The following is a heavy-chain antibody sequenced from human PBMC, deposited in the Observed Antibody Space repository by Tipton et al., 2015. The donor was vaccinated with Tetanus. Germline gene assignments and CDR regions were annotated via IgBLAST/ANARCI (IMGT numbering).Heavy chain of an antibody. CDR3: ARVSQFGGEPAAFNI. V-gene: IGHV4-31*03. J-gene: IGHJ3*02. CDR2: IYYSGST. D-gene: IGHD3-10*01. CDR1: GGSISSSSYY. Sequence: TLSLTCTVSGGSISSSSYYWGWIRQHPGKGLEWIGYIYYSGSTYYNPSLKSRVTISVDTSKNQFSLKLSSVTAADTAVYYCARVSQFGGEPAAFNIWGQGTMVTVSS.